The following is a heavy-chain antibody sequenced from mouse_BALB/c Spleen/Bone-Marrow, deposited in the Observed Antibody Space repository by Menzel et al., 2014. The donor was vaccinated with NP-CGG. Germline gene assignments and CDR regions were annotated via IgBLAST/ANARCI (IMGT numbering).Heavy chain of an antibody. J-gene: IGHJ3*01. D-gene: IGHD1-1*01. V-gene: IGHV14-3*02. CDR3: ANYYYGSSLFAY. CDR2: IDPANGNT. Sequence: VQLKESGAELVKPGASVKLSCTASGFNIKDTYMHWVKQRPGQGLEWIGRIDPANGNTKYDPKFQGKATITADTSSNTAYLQLSSLTSEDTAVYYCANYYYGSSLFAYWGQGTPVTVSA. CDR1: GFNIKDTY.